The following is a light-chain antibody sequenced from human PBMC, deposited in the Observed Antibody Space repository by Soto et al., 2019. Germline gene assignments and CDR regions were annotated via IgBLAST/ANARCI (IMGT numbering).Light chain of an antibody. Sequence: DIPMTQSPSSLSASVGDRVTITCRASQSVISYVNWYQKKPGKVPKLLIYVTSSLQSWVPSRFSGSGSGTDFTLTISSLQPEDFATYYCQHSYTTPTFGGGTKVEIK. J-gene: IGKJ4*01. CDR3: QHSYTTPT. CDR2: VTS. CDR1: QSVISY. V-gene: IGKV1-39*01.